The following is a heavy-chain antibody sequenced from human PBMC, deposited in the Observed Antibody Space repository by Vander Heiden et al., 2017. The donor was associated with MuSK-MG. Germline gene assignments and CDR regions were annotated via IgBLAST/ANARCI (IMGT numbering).Heavy chain of an antibody. CDR2: ISYDGSNK. Sequence: QVQLVESGGGVVQPGRSRRLSCAASGFTFRSYAMHWVRQAPGKGLEWVAVISYDGSNKYYADSVKGRFTIARDNSKNTLYLQMNSLRAEDTAVYYCAREYYYDSSGDYEGYYYGMDVWGQGTTVTVSS. D-gene: IGHD3-22*01. V-gene: IGHV3-30*04. J-gene: IGHJ6*02. CDR3: AREYYYDSSGDYEGYYYGMDV. CDR1: GFTFRSYA.